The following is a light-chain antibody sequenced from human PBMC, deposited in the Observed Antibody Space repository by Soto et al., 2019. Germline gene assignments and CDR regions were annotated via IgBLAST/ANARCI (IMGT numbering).Light chain of an antibody. V-gene: IGKV3-20*01. CDR2: GAS. CDR3: HYYGDSRGT. CDR1: QDIRSIY. J-gene: IGKJ1*01. Sequence: EIVLAQSPGTLSLSPGERATLACRASQDIRSIYLGWYQQKPGQTPRLLIYGASSRATGIPDRFSGSGSGTDFTLTISSLEPEDFAVYYCHYYGDSRGTFGQGTKVEIK.